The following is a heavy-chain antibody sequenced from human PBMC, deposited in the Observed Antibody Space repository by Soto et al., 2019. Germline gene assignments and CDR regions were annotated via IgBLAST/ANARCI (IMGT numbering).Heavy chain of an antibody. CDR3: ATRPPQIVVTLLPFPS. CDR2: VYHTGNT. D-gene: IGHD2-2*01. CDR1: GGSISSGGYY. Sequence: PSETLSLTCTVSGGSISSGGYYWSWIRQHPGTGLEWIGEVYHTGNTRYNPSLKSRVTISVDKPNNQFSLKLTSMTGADTAVYYCATRPPQIVVTLLPFPSWGQGTPVTVSS. J-gene: IGHJ5*02. V-gene: IGHV4-31*09.